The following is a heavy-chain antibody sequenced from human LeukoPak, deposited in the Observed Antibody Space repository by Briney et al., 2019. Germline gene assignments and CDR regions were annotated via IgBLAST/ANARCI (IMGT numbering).Heavy chain of an antibody. D-gene: IGHD5-18*01. V-gene: IGHV3-9*03. J-gene: IGHJ4*02. Sequence: GGSLRLSCAASGFTFDDYAMHWVRQAPGKGLEWVSGISWNSGSIGYADSVKGRFTISRDNAKNSLYLQMNSLRAEDMALYYCAKDETAMVMGIDYWGQGTLVTVSS. CDR1: GFTFDDYA. CDR3: AKDETAMVMGIDY. CDR2: ISWNSGSI.